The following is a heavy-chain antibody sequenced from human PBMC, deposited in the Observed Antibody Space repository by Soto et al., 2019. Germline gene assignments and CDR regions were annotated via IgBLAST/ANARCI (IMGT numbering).Heavy chain of an antibody. CDR1: GESFSGYY. CDR2: INDSGST. V-gene: IGHV4-34*01. J-gene: IGHJ6*03. Sequence: QVQLQQRGAGLLKPSETLSLTCVVDGESFSGYYWTWIRQPPGKGLEWIGEINDSGSTHHKPSLKSRVTMSIDTSKNKFSLNLRYVTAADTGVYYCAKGGRFPEARYYFLDVWGNGTTVTVSS. CDR3: AKGGRFPEARYYFLDV. D-gene: IGHD3-3*01.